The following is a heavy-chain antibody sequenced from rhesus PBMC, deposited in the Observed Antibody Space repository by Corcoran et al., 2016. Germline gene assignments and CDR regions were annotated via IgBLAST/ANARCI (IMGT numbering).Heavy chain of an antibody. CDR3: ARSGGWYYLDY. CDR2: MRGDSRNN. CDR1: GASISSQW. V-gene: IGHV4-80*01. D-gene: IGHD6-31*01. J-gene: IGHJ4*01. Sequence: QVQLQESGPGLVKPSETLSLTCAVSGASISSQWWSWIRQPPGKGLERLGEMRGDSRNNKSNPSLKSRVTDSKDASKNQFSLKLTSVTAADTAVYYCARSGGWYYLDYWGQGALVAVSS.